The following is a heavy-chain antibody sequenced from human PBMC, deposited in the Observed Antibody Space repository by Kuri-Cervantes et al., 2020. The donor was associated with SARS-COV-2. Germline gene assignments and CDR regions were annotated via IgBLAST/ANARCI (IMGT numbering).Heavy chain of an antibody. V-gene: IGHV1-2*04. CDR3: ARSLRTATYFDY. CDR2: INPTSGGT. J-gene: IGHJ4*02. Sequence: ASVKVSCKASGYTFTAYYMNWVRQAPGQGLEWMGWINPTSGGTNYAQKFQGWVTMTRDASISTAYMELSRLRSDDTAVYYCARSLRTATYFDYWGQGTLVTVSS. CDR1: GYTFTAYY. D-gene: IGHD1-26*01.